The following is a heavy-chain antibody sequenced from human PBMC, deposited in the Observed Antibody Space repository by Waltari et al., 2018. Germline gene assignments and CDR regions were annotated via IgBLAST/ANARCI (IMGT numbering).Heavy chain of an antibody. D-gene: IGHD5-12*01. V-gene: IGHV3-53*01. CDR1: GFRVRYNY. Sequence: EVQLVESGGGLVQPGGSVSLSCEASGFRVRYNYLVWVRQAPGKGLEWVAVIHAGGNTYYGDSVKGRFTISRDISKNTLSLQMNSLTVDDSAMYYCARAGLGSPSQWLQLFDSWGQGTLVTVSS. CDR3: ARAGLGSPSQWLQLFDS. CDR2: IHAGGNT. J-gene: IGHJ4*02.